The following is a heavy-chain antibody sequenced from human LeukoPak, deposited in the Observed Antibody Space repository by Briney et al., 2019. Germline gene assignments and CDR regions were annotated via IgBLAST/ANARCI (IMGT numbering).Heavy chain of an antibody. J-gene: IGHJ4*02. CDR3: ARQDGGSYARHFDY. V-gene: IGHV1-69*05. Sequence: ASVKVSCKASGGTFSSYAISWVRQAPGQGLEWMGGIIPIFGTANYAQKFQGRVTITTDESTSTAYMELSSLRSEDTAVYYCARQDGGSYARHFDYWGQGTLVTVSS. CDR1: GGTFSSYA. D-gene: IGHD1-26*01. CDR2: IIPIFGTA.